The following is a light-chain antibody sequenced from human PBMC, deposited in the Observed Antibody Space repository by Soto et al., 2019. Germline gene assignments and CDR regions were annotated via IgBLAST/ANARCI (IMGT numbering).Light chain of an antibody. CDR3: QQYGSSPPVT. CDR2: GAS. J-gene: IGKJ5*01. Sequence: EIVLTQSPGTLSLSPGERATLSCRASQSVSSSYLAWYQQKPGQAPRLLIYGASGRATGIPDRFSGSRSGTDFTLTISRLEPEDFEVYYCQQYGSSPPVTFGQGTRLEIK. CDR1: QSVSSSY. V-gene: IGKV3-20*01.